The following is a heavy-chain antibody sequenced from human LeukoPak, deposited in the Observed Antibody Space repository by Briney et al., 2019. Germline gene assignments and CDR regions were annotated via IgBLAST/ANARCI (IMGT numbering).Heavy chain of an antibody. CDR1: GFTFSSYA. CDR2: ISSNGGST. Sequence: GGSLRLSCAASGFTFSSYAMHWVRQAPGKGLEYVSAISSNGGSTYYANSVKGRFTISRDNSKNTLYLQMGSLRAEDMAVYYCARGNDGSGWAFDYWGQEPWSPSPQ. D-gene: IGHD6-19*01. CDR3: ARGNDGSGWAFDY. V-gene: IGHV3-64*01. J-gene: IGHJ4*01.